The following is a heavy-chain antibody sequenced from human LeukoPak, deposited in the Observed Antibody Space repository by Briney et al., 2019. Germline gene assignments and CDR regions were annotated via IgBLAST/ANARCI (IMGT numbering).Heavy chain of an antibody. V-gene: IGHV3-15*01. Sequence: GGSLRLSCAASGFTFSNAWMSCVRQAPGKGLEWGGRIKSKTDGGTTDYAAPVKGRFTISRDDSKNTLYLQMNSLKTEDTAVYYCWSNGGSFDCWGQGTLVTVSS. J-gene: IGHJ4*02. CDR1: GFTFSNAW. CDR2: IKSKTDGGTT. D-gene: IGHD4-23*01. CDR3: WSNGGSFDC.